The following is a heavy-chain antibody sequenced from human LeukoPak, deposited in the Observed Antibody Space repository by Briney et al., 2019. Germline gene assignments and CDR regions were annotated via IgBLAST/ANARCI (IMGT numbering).Heavy chain of an antibody. V-gene: IGHV1-69*01. CDR1: GGTFSSYA. J-gene: IGHJ6*03. D-gene: IGHD1-7*01. CDR2: IIPIFGTA. CDR3: AREDWNYANHYYYMDV. Sequence: GSSVKVSCKASGGTFSSYAISWVRQAPGQGLEWMGGIIPIFGTANYAQKFQGRVTITADESTSTAYMELSSLRSEDTAVYYCAREDWNYANHYYYMDVWGKGTTVTVSS.